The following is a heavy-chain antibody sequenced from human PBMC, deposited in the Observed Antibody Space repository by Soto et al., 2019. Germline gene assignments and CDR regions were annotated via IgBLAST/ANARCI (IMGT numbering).Heavy chain of an antibody. CDR3: ARCSSSSNYYYYGMDV. CDR2: IKQDGSEK. CDR1: GFTFSSYW. V-gene: IGHV3-7*03. D-gene: IGHD6-6*01. J-gene: IGHJ6*02. Sequence: EVQLVESGGGLVQPGGSLRLSCAASGFTFSSYWMSWVRQAPGKGLEWVANIKQDGSEKYYVDSVKGRFTISRDNAKNQLYLQMNSLRAEDTAVYYCARCSSSSNYYYYGMDVWGQGTTVTVCS.